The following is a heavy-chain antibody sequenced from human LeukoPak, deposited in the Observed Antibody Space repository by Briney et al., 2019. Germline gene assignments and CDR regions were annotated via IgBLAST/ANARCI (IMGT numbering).Heavy chain of an antibody. CDR3: ARRSCSGGSCYSDYYGMDV. CDR2: IYPGDSDT. V-gene: IGHV5-51*01. CDR1: GYRFTSYW. Sequence: GESLKISCKGSGYRFTSYWIGWVRQMPGKGLEWMGIIYPGDSDTRYSPSFQGQVTISADKSITTAYLQWSSLEAPDTAMYHCARRSCSGGSCYSDYYGMDVWGQGTTVTVSS. J-gene: IGHJ6*02. D-gene: IGHD2-15*01.